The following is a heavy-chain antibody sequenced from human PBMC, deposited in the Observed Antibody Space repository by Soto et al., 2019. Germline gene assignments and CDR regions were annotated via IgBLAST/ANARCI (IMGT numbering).Heavy chain of an antibody. CDR3: ARGAYPRLGYCSSTRCPTDS. Sequence: GGSLRLSCAASGFTFSSYSMNWVRQAPGKGLEWVSYISSSSSTIYYADSVKGRFTISRDNAKNSLYLQMNSLRDEDTAVYYCARGAYPRLGYCSSTRCPTDSWGQGTLVTVSS. CDR2: ISSSSSTI. J-gene: IGHJ4*02. D-gene: IGHD2-2*01. V-gene: IGHV3-48*02. CDR1: GFTFSSYS.